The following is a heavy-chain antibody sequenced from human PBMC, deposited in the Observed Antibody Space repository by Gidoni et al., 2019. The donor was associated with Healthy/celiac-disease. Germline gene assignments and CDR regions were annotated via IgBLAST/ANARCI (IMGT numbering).Heavy chain of an antibody. CDR1: GFTFSSYA. Sequence: EVQLLESGGGLVQPGGSLRLSCAASGFTFSSYAMRWVRQAPGKGLEWVSAISGSGGSTYYADSVKGRFTISRDNSKNTLYLQMNSLRAEDTAVYYCAKFNWVGVYYFDYWGQGTLVTVSS. CDR2: ISGSGGST. D-gene: IGHD3-10*01. J-gene: IGHJ4*02. V-gene: IGHV3-23*01. CDR3: AKFNWVGVYYFDY.